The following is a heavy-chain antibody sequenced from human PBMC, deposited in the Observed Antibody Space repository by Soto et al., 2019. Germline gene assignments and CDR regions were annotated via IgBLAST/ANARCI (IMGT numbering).Heavy chain of an antibody. D-gene: IGHD6-13*01. CDR2: IYHSGST. CDR1: GGSISSGGYS. CDR3: ARSPLLAAAGAYYFDY. J-gene: IGHJ4*02. V-gene: IGHV4-30-2*01. Sequence: PSETLSLTCAVSGGSISSGGYSWSWIRQPPGKGLEWIGYIYHSGSTYYNPSLKSRVTISVDRSKNQFSLKLSSVTAADTALYYCARSPLLAAAGAYYFDYWGQGTLVTVSS.